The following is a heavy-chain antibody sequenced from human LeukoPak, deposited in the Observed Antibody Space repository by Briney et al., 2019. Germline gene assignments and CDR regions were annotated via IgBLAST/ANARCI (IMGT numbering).Heavy chain of an antibody. CDR2: ISGSGGST. D-gene: IGHD6-19*01. V-gene: IGHV3-23*01. J-gene: IGHJ4*02. CDR1: GFTFSSYG. Sequence: GGSLRLSCAASGFTFSSYGMSWVRQAPEKGLEWVSAISGSGGSTYYADSVKGRFTISRDNSKNTLYLQMNSLRAEDTAVYYCAKVVAVAGEFDYWGQGTLVTVSS. CDR3: AKVVAVAGEFDY.